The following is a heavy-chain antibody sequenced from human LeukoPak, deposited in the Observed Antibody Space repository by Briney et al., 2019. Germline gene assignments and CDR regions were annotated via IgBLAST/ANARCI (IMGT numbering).Heavy chain of an antibody. Sequence: GGSLRLSCAVSGFTFTVYWMSWVRQAPGKGLEWVANIKEDGSEKYYVDSVKGRFTISRDNAKNSLYLQMNSLRPEDTAVYYCAKDNPIEKVPGLGPGSWGQGTLVTVSS. CDR1: GFTFTVYW. V-gene: IGHV3-7*01. CDR2: IKEDGSEK. CDR3: AKDNPIEKVPGLGPGS. D-gene: IGHD2-2*01. J-gene: IGHJ5*02.